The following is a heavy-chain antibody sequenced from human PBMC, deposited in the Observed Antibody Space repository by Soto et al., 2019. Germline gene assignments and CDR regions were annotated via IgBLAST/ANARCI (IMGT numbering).Heavy chain of an antibody. J-gene: IGHJ3*02. CDR3: ALARSSDAFDI. CDR2: ISAYNGNL. V-gene: IGHV1-18*01. Sequence: ASVKVSCKASGYTFINYGISWVRQAPGQGLEWMGWISAYNGNLNYAQKFQGRVTITADKSTSTAYMELSSLRSEDTAVYYCALARSSDAFDIWGQGTMVTV. CDR1: GYTFINYG.